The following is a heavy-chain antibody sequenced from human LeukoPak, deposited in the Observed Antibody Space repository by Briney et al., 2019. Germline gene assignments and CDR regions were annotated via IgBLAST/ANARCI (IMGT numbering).Heavy chain of an antibody. V-gene: IGHV4-59*01. J-gene: IGHJ3*02. CDR2: IYSSGRS. D-gene: IGHD3-10*01. CDR3: ARDPGGSGAFDM. CDR1: GGSITIYY. Sequence: SETMSLTCTVSGGSITIYYWSWSRQPPGKGLEWLGHIYSSGRSKYNPSLKSRVTISVDTSKNQFSLKLISVTTPDTAVYYCARDPGGSGAFDMWGLGTMVTVSS.